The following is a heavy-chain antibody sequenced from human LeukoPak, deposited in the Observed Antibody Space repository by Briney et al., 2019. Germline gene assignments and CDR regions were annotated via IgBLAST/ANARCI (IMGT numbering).Heavy chain of an antibody. V-gene: IGHV3-30*04. CDR3: AKDGLVATTPDY. CDR1: GFTFSSYA. J-gene: IGHJ4*02. D-gene: IGHD5-12*01. CDR2: ISYDGSNK. Sequence: PGRSLRLSCAASGFTFSSYAMHWVRQAPGKGLEWVAVISYDGSNKYYADSVKGRFTISRDNSKNTLYLQMNSLRAEDTAVYYCAKDGLVATTPDYWGQGTLVTVSS.